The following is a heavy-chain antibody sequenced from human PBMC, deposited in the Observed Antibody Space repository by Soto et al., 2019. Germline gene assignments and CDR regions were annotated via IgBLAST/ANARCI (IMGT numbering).Heavy chain of an antibody. CDR1: GFTFSRHP. Sequence: EVQLLEFGGGLAQPGGSLRVSCVFSGFTFSRHPMNWVSQAPGTGLEWVSSISGSGDRTYFTDSVKGRFTVARDNSGHSLHLQRSSLRAEDMAVYFCAKDLSAVGSDPARIYYWGQGTLVTDYS. CDR3: AKDLSAVGSDPARIYY. V-gene: IGHV3-23*01. J-gene: IGHJ4*02. D-gene: IGHD6-19*01. CDR2: ISGSGDRT.